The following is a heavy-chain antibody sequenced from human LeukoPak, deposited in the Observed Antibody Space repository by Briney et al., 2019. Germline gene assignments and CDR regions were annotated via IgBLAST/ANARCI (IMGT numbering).Heavy chain of an antibody. D-gene: IGHD6-13*01. CDR2: IYSGGST. V-gene: IGHV3-66*01. J-gene: IGHJ4*02. Sequence: PGGSLRLSCAASGFTVSSNYMRWVRQAPGKGLEWVSVIYSGGSTYYADSVKGRFTISRDNSKNTLYLQMNSLRAEDTAVYYCTHSPGMGYSSSWYFSYWGQGTLVTVSS. CDR3: THSPGMGYSSSWYFSY. CDR1: GFTVSSNY.